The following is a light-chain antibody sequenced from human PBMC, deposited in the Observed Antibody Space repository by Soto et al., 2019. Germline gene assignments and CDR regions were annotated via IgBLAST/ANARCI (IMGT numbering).Light chain of an antibody. CDR1: QSIRNY. CDR3: QQTYSTPYT. J-gene: IGKJ2*01. Sequence: DIQLTQSPSSLSASLGDRVTITCRASQSIRNYLNWYQQKVGKAPELLIYAASGLQSGVPSRFSGSGSGTDFTLTISSLQPEDFATYYCQQTYSTPYTFGQGTKLEI. V-gene: IGKV1-39*01. CDR2: AAS.